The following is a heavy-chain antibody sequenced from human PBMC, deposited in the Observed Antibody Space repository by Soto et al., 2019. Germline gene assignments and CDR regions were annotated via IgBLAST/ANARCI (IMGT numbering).Heavy chain of an antibody. CDR3: AREHFGRFDT. CDR1: GDSFGSYA. J-gene: IGHJ5*02. V-gene: IGHV1-69*01. Sequence: QMQLVQSGPEVKKPGSSVKVSCKASGDSFGSYAVSWVRQAPGQGLEWMGAIIPVFGTTNYTQKFQGRVTITADDSTTTAYMELSSLRSDDTAVYYGAREHFGRFDTWGQGNLVTVSS. D-gene: IGHD3-10*01. CDR2: IIPVFGTT.